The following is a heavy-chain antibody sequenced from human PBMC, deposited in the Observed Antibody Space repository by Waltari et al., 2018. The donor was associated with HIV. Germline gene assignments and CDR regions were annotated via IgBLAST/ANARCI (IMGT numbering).Heavy chain of an antibody. CDR1: GHSISNGFY. V-gene: IGHV4-38-2*01. CDR3: ASSTIIVVVPPRCFFDS. Sequence: VQLQESGPGLVKPSDTLSLTCAVSGHSISNGFYWAWIRQPPGKGLEWIGSNYHTGNTNYNPSLKNRVTISIDTSANQISLKRASVTAADTAVYYCASSTIIVVVPPRCFFDSWGQGSLVTVSS. D-gene: IGHD3-22*01. J-gene: IGHJ4*02. CDR2: NYHTGNT.